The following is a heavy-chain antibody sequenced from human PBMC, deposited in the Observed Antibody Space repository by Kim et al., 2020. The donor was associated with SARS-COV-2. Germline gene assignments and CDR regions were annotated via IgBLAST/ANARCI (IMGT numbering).Heavy chain of an antibody. J-gene: IGHJ3*02. D-gene: IGHD3-22*01. V-gene: IGHV3-23*03. CDR2: IYSGGSST. CDR1: GFTFSSYA. Sequence: GGSLRLSCAASGFTFSSYAMSWVRQAPGKGLEWVSVIYSGGSSTYYADSVKGRFTISRDNSKNTLYPQMNSLRAEDTAVYYCAIIFRAGYYYDSSGYLNAFDIWGQGTMVTVSS. CDR3: AIIFRAGYYYDSSGYLNAFDI.